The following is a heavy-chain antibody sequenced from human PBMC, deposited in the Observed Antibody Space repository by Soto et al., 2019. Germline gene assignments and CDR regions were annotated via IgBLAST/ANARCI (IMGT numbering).Heavy chain of an antibody. Sequence: QVQLQESGPGLVKPSDTLSLTCAVSGYSISSSNWWGWIRQPPGKGLEWIGDIYYSGTTYYNPSLTSRVTMSVDTSKNQFSLKLTSVTAVDTAVYYCARREIQGPIDYWGQGTLVTVSS. CDR2: IYYSGTT. D-gene: IGHD1-26*01. V-gene: IGHV4-28*01. CDR3: ARREIQGPIDY. J-gene: IGHJ4*02. CDR1: GYSISSSNW.